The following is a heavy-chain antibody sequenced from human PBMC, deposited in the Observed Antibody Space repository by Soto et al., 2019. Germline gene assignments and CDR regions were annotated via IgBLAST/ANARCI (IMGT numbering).Heavy chain of an antibody. CDR1: GFTFSSYW. V-gene: IGHV3-7*01. CDR2: IKQDGSEK. CDR3: ARVKGAIAAAPRWFVP. J-gene: IGHJ5*02. Sequence: VGSLRLSCAASGFTFSSYWMSWVRQAPGKGLEWVANIKQDGSEKYYVDSVKGRFTISRDNAKNSLYLQMNSLRAEDTAVYYCARVKGAIAAAPRWFVPWGQGTLVTVSS. D-gene: IGHD6-13*01.